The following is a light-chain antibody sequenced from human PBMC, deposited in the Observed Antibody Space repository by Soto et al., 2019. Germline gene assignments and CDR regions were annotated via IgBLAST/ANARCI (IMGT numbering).Light chain of an antibody. CDR1: EDVDIY. V-gene: IGKV3-11*01. Sequence: EVVLTQSPATLSLSPGGRATLSCRASEDVDIYLAWYQQRPGQAPRLLIYDTSKRATGIPARFTGNGSGTDFNLTISSLEPEDFAVYYCQQRFSWPPWTFGQGTKVEIK. J-gene: IGKJ1*01. CDR3: QQRFSWPPWT. CDR2: DTS.